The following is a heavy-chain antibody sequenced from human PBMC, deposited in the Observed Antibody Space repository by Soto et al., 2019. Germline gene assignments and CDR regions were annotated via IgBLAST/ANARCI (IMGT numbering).Heavy chain of an antibody. Sequence: ASVKVSCKASGYTFTGYYMHWVRQAPGQGLEWMGWINPNSGGTNYAQKFQGWVTMTRDTSISTAYMELSRLRSDDTAVYYCATSKGYQLPPYSYYYYGMDVWGQGTTVTVSS. CDR3: ATSKGYQLPPYSYYYYGMDV. CDR1: GYTFTGYY. D-gene: IGHD2-2*01. V-gene: IGHV1-2*04. CDR2: INPNSGGT. J-gene: IGHJ6*02.